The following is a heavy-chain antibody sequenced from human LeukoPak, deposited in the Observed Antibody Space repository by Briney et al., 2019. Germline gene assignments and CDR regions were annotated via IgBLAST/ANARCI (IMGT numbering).Heavy chain of an antibody. CDR1: GGSFSGYY. V-gene: IGHV4-34*01. CDR2: INHSGST. Sequence: PSETLSLTCAVYGGSFSGYYWSWIRQPPGKGLEWVGEINHSGSTNYNPSLKSRVTISVDTSKNQFSLKLSSVTAADTAVYYCARDGIEPYDFWSGRSWYFDLWGRGTLVTVSS. CDR3: ARDGIEPYDFWSGRSWYFDL. D-gene: IGHD3-3*01. J-gene: IGHJ2*01.